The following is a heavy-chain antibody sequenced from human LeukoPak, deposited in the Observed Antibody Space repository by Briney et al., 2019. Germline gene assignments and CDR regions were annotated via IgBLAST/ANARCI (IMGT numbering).Heavy chain of an antibody. CDR1: GFTFSSYA. J-gene: IGHJ1*01. D-gene: IGHD2-2*01. CDR2: ISGSGGST. V-gene: IGHV3-23*01. CDR3: AKVQGYCSSTSCHAEYFQH. Sequence: GGSLRLSCAASGFTFSSYAMSLVRQAPGKGLEWVSAISGSGGSTYYADSVKGRFTISRDNSKNTLYLQMNSLRAEDTAVYYCAKVQGYCSSTSCHAEYFQHWGQGTLVTVSS.